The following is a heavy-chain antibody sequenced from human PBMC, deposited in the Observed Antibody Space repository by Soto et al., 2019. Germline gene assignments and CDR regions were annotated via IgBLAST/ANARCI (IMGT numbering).Heavy chain of an antibody. CDR2: INAHSGGT. CDR1: GFSFTGYY. CDR3: AKDLTRLLAYWLDP. Sequence: ASVKVSCKASGFSFTGYYIHWLRQAPGQGLEWMGWINAHSGGTEYAQKFQGRVTLTRDTSISTAYMTLSSLRSDDTAIYYCAKDLTRLLAYWLDPWGQGTQVTVSS. V-gene: IGHV1-2*02. D-gene: IGHD2-15*01. J-gene: IGHJ5*02.